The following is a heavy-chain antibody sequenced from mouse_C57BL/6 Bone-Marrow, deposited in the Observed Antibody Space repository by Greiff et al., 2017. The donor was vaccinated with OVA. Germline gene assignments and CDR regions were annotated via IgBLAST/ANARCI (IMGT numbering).Heavy chain of an antibody. J-gene: IGHJ4*01. Sequence: EVQLVESGGDLVKPGGSLKLSCAASGFTFSSYGMSWVRQTPDKRLEWVATISSGGSYTYYPDSVKGRFTISRDNAKNTLYLQMSSLKSEDTAMYYCARRAYALSMDYWGQGTSVTVSS. CDR2: ISSGGSYT. V-gene: IGHV5-6*01. CDR1: GFTFSSYG. CDR3: ARRAYALSMDY. D-gene: IGHD1-1*01.